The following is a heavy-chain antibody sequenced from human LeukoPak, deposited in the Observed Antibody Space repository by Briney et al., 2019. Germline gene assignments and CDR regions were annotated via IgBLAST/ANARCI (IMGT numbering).Heavy chain of an antibody. Sequence: GGSLRLSCAASGFTFSSYWMSWVRQAPGKGLEWVANIKQDGSEKYYVDSVKGRFTISRDNAKNSLYLQMNSLRAEDTAVYYCAKISYGNLGAFDIWGQGTMVTVSS. CDR3: AKISYGNLGAFDI. D-gene: IGHD5-18*01. J-gene: IGHJ3*02. CDR2: IKQDGSEK. CDR1: GFTFSSYW. V-gene: IGHV3-7*03.